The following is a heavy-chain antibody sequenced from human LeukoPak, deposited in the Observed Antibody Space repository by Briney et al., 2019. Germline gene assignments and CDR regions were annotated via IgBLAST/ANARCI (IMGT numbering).Heavy chain of an antibody. Sequence: SQTLSLTCTVSGGSISSGGYYWSWIRQPPGKGLEWIGYIYHSGSTYYNPSLKSRVTISVDRSKNQFSLKLSSVTAADTAVYYCARAINGGWYGIHDYWGQGTLVTVSS. V-gene: IGHV4-30-2*01. CDR3: ARAINGGWYGIHDY. D-gene: IGHD6-19*01. CDR2: IYHSGST. CDR1: GGSISSGGYY. J-gene: IGHJ4*02.